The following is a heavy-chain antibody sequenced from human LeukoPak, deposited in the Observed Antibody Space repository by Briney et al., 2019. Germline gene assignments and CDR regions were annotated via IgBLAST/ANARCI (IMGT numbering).Heavy chain of an antibody. J-gene: IGHJ4*02. CDR2: IRSKAYGGTT. CDR1: GFTFVDYA. CDR3: TRDWGNRGYDSDFDY. V-gene: IGHV3-49*04. Sequence: GGSLRLSCTASGFTFVDYAMSWDRQAPGQGLERLGFIRSKAYGGTTEYAASVKGRFTISRDDSKSIAYLQMNSLKTEDTAVYYCTRDWGNRGYDSDFDYWGQGTLVTVSS. D-gene: IGHD5-12*01.